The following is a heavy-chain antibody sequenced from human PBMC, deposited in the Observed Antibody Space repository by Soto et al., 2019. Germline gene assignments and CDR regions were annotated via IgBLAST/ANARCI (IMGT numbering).Heavy chain of an antibody. J-gene: IGHJ3*02. V-gene: IGHV1-18*01. Sequence: ASVKVSCKSSGYTFTSYGINWVRQAPGQGLEWMGWISAYNGNTNYAQKLQGRVTMTTDTSTSTAYMELRSLRSDDTAVYYCARDLAIAAAGTSRAFDIWGQGTMVTVSS. CDR1: GYTFTSYG. CDR2: ISAYNGNT. D-gene: IGHD6-13*01. CDR3: ARDLAIAAAGTSRAFDI.